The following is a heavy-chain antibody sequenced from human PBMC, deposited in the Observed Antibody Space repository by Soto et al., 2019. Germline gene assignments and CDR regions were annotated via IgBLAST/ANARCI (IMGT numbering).Heavy chain of an antibody. CDR3: AXGTFGYVDYYYYHGMDV. J-gene: IGHJ6*02. D-gene: IGHD3-16*01. V-gene: IGHV4-34*01. CDR1: GGSFSCYY. CDR2: INHSGST. Sequence: SETLSLTCPVYGGSFSCYYWSWIRQPPGKGLEWIGEINHSGSTNYNPSLKSRVTISVDTSKNQFSLKLSSVTAADTAVYYCAXGTFGYVDYYYYHGMDVWGQGTTVTVSS.